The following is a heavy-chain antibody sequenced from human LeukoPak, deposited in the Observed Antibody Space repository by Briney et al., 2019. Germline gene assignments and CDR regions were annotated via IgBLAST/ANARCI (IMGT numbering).Heavy chain of an antibody. CDR1: GFTFSSYW. CDR2: ISSSSSTI. D-gene: IGHD1/OR15-1a*01. J-gene: IGHJ4*02. Sequence: PGGSLRLSCAASGFTFSSYWMNWVRQAPGKGLEWVSYISSSSSTIYYADSVKGRFTISRDNAKNSLYLQMNSLRAEDTAVYYCARDNWNNKFDYWGQGTLVTVSS. V-gene: IGHV3-48*01. CDR3: ARDNWNNKFDY.